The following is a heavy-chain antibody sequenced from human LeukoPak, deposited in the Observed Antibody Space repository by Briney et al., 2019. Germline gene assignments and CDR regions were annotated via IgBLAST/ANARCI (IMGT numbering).Heavy chain of an antibody. CDR2: IYYSGST. D-gene: IGHD3-3*01. CDR1: GGSISSSSYY. V-gene: IGHV4-39*07. J-gene: IGHJ3*02. Sequence: PSETLSLTCTVSGGSISSSSYYWGWIRQPPGKGLEWIGSIYYSGSTYYNPSLKSRVTISVDTSKNQFSLKLSSVTAEETAVYYCARIELTIFGVGPHAFDIWGQGTMVTVSS. CDR3: ARIELTIFGVGPHAFDI.